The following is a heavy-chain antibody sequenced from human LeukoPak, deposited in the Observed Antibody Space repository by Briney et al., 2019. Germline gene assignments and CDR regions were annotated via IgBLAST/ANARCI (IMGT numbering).Heavy chain of an antibody. CDR1: GGSISSSSYY. D-gene: IGHD2-21*01. V-gene: IGHV4-39*07. Sequence: ASETLSLTCTVSGGSISSSSYYWGWIRQPPGKGLEWIGSIYYSGSTYYNPSLESRVTISVDTSKNQFSLKLSSVTAADTAVYYCARIGDVYYYYMDVWGKGTTVTVSS. CDR3: ARIGDVYYYYMDV. J-gene: IGHJ6*03. CDR2: IYYSGST.